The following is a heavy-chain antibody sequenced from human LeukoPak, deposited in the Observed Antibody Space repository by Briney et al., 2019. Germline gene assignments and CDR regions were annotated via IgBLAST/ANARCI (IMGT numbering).Heavy chain of an antibody. D-gene: IGHD3-10*01. CDR2: INSDGGTT. CDR1: GFTFSTYW. J-gene: IGHJ4*02. V-gene: IGHV3-74*01. Sequence: GGSLRLSCAASGFTFSTYWMHWVRQAPGKGLVWVSGINSDGGTTTYADSVKGRFTISRDNAKNTLYLQMNNLRAEDTAIYYCATDSYVSGSYYRLFYWGQGTLVTVSS. CDR3: ATDSYVSGSYYRLFY.